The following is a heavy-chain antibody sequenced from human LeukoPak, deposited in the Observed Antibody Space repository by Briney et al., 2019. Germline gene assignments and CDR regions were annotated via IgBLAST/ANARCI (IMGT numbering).Heavy chain of an antibody. D-gene: IGHD1-26*01. Sequence: SETLSLTCAVYGGSFSGYYWSWIRQPPGKGLEWIGEINHSGSTNYNPSLKSRVTISVDTSENQFSLKLSSVTAADTAVYYCARMWELKVGAFDIWGQGTMVTVSS. V-gene: IGHV4-34*01. CDR3: ARMWELKVGAFDI. CDR2: INHSGST. CDR1: GGSFSGYY. J-gene: IGHJ3*02.